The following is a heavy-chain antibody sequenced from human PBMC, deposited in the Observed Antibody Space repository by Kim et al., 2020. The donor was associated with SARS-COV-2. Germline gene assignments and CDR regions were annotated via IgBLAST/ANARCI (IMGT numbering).Heavy chain of an antibody. J-gene: IGHJ6*02. CDR3: AREAWLSGWRMDV. V-gene: IGHV4-59*01. Sequence: NYHPSLKSRVTISVDTSKNQFSLKLSSVTAADTAVYYCAREAWLSGWRMDVWGQGTTVTVSS. D-gene: IGHD3-22*01.